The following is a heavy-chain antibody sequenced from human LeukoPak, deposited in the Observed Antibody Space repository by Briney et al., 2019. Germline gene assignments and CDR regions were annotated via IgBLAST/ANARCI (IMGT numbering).Heavy chain of an antibody. CDR2: IIPIFGTA. Sequence: SVKVSCKASGGTFSSYAISWVRQAPGQGLEWMGGIIPIFGTANYAQKFQGRVTITADESTSTAYMELSSLRSEDTAVYYCAREVLGYCSGGSCYPNDAFDIWGQGTMVTVSS. V-gene: IGHV1-69*13. CDR3: AREVLGYCSGGSCYPNDAFDI. D-gene: IGHD2-15*01. CDR1: GGTFSSYA. J-gene: IGHJ3*02.